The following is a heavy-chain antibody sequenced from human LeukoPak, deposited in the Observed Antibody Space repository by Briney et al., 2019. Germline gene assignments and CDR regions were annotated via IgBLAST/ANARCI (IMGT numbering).Heavy chain of an antibody. J-gene: IGHJ5*02. D-gene: IGHD6-19*01. CDR1: GGSFSGYY. CDR3: AKRSAWSLFDP. Sequence: SETLSLTCAVYGGSFSGYYWSWIRQPPGKGLEWIGEINHSGSTNYNPSLKSRVTISVDTSKNQFSLKLSSVTAADTAVYYCAKRSAWSLFDPWGQGTLVTVSS. CDR2: INHSGST. V-gene: IGHV4-34*01.